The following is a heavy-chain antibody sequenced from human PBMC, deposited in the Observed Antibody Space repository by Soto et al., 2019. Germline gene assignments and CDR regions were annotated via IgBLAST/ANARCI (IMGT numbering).Heavy chain of an antibody. CDR2: ISAYNSNT. V-gene: IGHV1-18*01. Sequence: ASVKVSCKASGYTFTSYGISWVRQAPGQGLEWMGWISAYNSNTNYAQKLQGRVTMTTDTSTSTAYMELRSLRSDDTAVYYCARDLGHYYDSSGPEHWGQGTLVTVSS. CDR1: GYTFTSYG. J-gene: IGHJ4*02. D-gene: IGHD3-22*01. CDR3: ARDLGHYYDSSGPEH.